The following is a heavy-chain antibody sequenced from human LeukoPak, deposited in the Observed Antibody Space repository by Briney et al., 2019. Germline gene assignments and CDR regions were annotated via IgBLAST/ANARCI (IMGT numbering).Heavy chain of an antibody. CDR1: GYTFTGYY. J-gene: IGHJ4*02. Sequence: GASVKVSCKASGYTFTGYYMHWVRQAPGQGLEWMGWINPNSGGTNHAQKFQGRVTMTRDTSISTAYMELSRLRSDDTAVYYCARSNRYSYDDFDYWGQGTLVTVSS. D-gene: IGHD5-18*01. V-gene: IGHV1-2*02. CDR2: INPNSGGT. CDR3: ARSNRYSYDDFDY.